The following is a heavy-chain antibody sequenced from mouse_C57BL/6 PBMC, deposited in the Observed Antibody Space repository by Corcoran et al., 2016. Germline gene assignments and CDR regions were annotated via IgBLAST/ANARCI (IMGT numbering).Heavy chain of an antibody. Sequence: DVQLQESGPGLVKPSQSLSLTCSVTGYSITSGYYWNWIRQFPGNKLEWMGYISYDGSNNYNPSLKNRISITRDTSKNQFFLKLNSVTTEDTATYYCARDRGSGDYFDYWGQGTTLTVSS. CDR2: ISYDGSN. V-gene: IGHV3-6*01. D-gene: IGHD1-1*02. CDR1: GYSITSGYY. CDR3: ARDRGSGDYFDY. J-gene: IGHJ2*01.